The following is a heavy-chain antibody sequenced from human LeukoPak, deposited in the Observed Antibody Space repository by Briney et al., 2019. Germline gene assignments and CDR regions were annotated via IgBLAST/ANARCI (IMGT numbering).Heavy chain of an antibody. Sequence: GGSLRLSCAASGFTFSSYAMHWVRQAPGKGLEWVAVISYDGSNKYYADSVKGRFTISRDNSKNTLYLQMNSLRAEDTAVYYCARDGDKLGYCSSTSCYRGYYFDYWGQGTLVTVSS. V-gene: IGHV3-30-3*01. CDR2: ISYDGSNK. D-gene: IGHD2-2*01. CDR3: ARDGDKLGYCSSTSCYRGYYFDY. J-gene: IGHJ4*02. CDR1: GFTFSSYA.